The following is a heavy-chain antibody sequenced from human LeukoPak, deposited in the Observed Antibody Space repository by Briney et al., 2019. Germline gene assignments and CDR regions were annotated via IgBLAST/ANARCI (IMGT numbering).Heavy chain of an antibody. D-gene: IGHD6-13*01. J-gene: IGHJ5*02. CDR2: ISAYNGNT. V-gene: IGHV1-18*01. CDR3: ARVMNLGIADTNWFDP. CDR1: GYTFTSYG. Sequence: GASVKVSCKASGYTFTSYGISWVRQAPGQGLEWMGWISAYNGNTNYAQKLQGRVTMTTDTSTSTAYMELRSPRSDDTAVYYCARVMNLGIADTNWFDPWGQGTLVTVSS.